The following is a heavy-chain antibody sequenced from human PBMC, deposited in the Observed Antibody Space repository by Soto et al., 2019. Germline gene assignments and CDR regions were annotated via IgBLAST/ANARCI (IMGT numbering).Heavy chain of an antibody. Sequence: SETLSVTCTVSGGSIRSGDYYWSWIRQHPGKGLEWIGYIYYSGSTYYNPSLRSRVTISVDTSKNQFSLKLSSVTAADTAVYYCARSRAGRVYFDYWGQGTLVTAPQ. J-gene: IGHJ4*02. D-gene: IGHD6-19*01. CDR3: ARSRAGRVYFDY. V-gene: IGHV4-31*03. CDR2: IYYSGST. CDR1: GGSIRSGDYY.